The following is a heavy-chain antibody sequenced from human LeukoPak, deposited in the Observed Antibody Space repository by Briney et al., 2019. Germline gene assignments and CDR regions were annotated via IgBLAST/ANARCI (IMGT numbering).Heavy chain of an antibody. CDR3: ARDIQTAYCGGDCYSLDY. Sequence: SETLSLTCAVSGGSISSGTYYWSWIRQPAGKGLEWIGRIYTTGSTSYNPSLKSRVTVSVDTSKNQFSLKLSSVTAADTAVYYCARDIQTAYCGGDCYSLDYWGQGTLVTVSS. CDR2: IYTTGST. J-gene: IGHJ4*02. D-gene: IGHD2-21*02. V-gene: IGHV4-61*02. CDR1: GGSISSGTYY.